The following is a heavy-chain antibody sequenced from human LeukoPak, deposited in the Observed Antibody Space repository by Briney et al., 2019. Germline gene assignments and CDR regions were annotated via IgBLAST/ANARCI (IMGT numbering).Heavy chain of an antibody. CDR1: GYTLTELS. D-gene: IGHD6-6*01. J-gene: IGHJ4*02. CDR3: ARDRSYSSSSGPFDY. CDR2: IIPIFGTA. V-gene: IGHV1-69*05. Sequence: ASVKVSCKVSGYTLTELSMHWVRQASGQGLEWMGGIIPIFGTANYAQKFQGRVTITTDQSTSTAYMELSSLRSEDTAVYYCARDRSYSSSSGPFDYWGQGTLVTVSS.